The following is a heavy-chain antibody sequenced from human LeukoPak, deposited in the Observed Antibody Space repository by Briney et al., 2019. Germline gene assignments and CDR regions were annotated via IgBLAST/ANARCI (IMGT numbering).Heavy chain of an antibody. CDR1: GFTFSSYA. D-gene: IGHD3-10*01. V-gene: IGHV3-23*01. CDR2: ISGSGGST. J-gene: IGHJ6*02. Sequence: GGSLRPSCAASGFTFSSYAMSWVRQAPGRGLEWVSAISGSGGSTYYADSVKGRFTISRDNSKNTLYPQMNSLRAEDTAVYYCAKAQSKSYYYGSGSSPDYYYGMDVWGQGTTVTVSS. CDR3: AKAQSKSYYYGSGSSPDYYYGMDV.